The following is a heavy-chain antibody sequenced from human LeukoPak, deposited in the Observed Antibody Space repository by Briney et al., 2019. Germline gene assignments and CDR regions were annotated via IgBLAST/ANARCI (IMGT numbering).Heavy chain of an antibody. CDR3: ARSYSNHLFGMDV. D-gene: IGHD4-11*01. CDR2: IYSGGST. CDR1: GFIVSSYY. J-gene: IGHJ6*02. Sequence: GSLRLSCVASGFIVSSYYMTWVRQAPGKGLEWVSVIYSGGSTYYADSVKGRVAISRDNSKNTVFLQMSSVRAEDTAVYYCARSYSNHLFGMDVWGQGTTVTV. V-gene: IGHV3-66*01.